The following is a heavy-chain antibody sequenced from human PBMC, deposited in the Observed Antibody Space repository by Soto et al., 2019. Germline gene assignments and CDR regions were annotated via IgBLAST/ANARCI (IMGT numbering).Heavy chain of an antibody. CDR2: INTNTGNP. D-gene: IGHD4-4*01. CDR3: ARAAAVKRHDYYYYYYMDV. CDR1: GYTFTSYA. Sequence: ASVKVSCKASGYTFTSYAMNWVRQAPGQGLEWMGWINTNTGNPTYAQGFTGRFVFSLDTSVSTAYLQISSLKAEDTAVYYCARAAAVKRHDYYYYYYMDVWGKGTTVTVSS. V-gene: IGHV7-4-1*02. J-gene: IGHJ6*03.